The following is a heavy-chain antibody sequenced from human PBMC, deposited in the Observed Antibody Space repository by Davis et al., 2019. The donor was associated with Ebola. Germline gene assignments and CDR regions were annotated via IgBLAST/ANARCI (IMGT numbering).Heavy chain of an antibody. D-gene: IGHD1-1*01. CDR1: GYSFNTYW. CDR3: ARLSATNGMDV. Sequence: GESLKISCKGSGYSFNTYWIAWVRQMPGKGLEWMGIIYPRDSDTRYRPSFEGQVTISVDRSISTAYLQWSSLKASDTAMYYCARLSATNGMDVWGKGTTVTVSS. J-gene: IGHJ6*04. CDR2: IYPRDSDT. V-gene: IGHV5-51*01.